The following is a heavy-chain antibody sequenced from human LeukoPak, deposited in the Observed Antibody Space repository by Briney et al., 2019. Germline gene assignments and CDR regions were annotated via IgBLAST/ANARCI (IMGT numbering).Heavy chain of an antibody. CDR2: IIPILGIA. CDR3: ARASYYDSSGYSWGAFDI. J-gene: IGHJ3*02. Sequence: EASVKVSCKASGYTFTRNGISWVRQAPGQGLEWMGRIIPILGIANYAQKFQGRVTITADKSTSTAYMELSSLRSEDTAVYYCARASYYDSSGYSWGAFDIWGQGTMVTVSS. CDR1: GYTFTRNG. D-gene: IGHD3-22*01. V-gene: IGHV1-69*04.